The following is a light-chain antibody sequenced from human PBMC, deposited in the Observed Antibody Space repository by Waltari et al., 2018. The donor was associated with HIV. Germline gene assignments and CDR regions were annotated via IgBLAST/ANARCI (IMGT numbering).Light chain of an antibody. J-gene: IGLJ1*01. CDR1: TSDVWTYSL. CDR3: CSYADTSTYV. Sequence: QSALTQPASVSGSPGQSITISCNGTTSDVWTYSLVSWYQQYPGKTPKLLIYEVTKLPSGVSSRFSGSKSCDTASLTISGLQAEDEADYYCCSYADTSTYVVGTATKVTVL. CDR2: EVT. V-gene: IGLV2-23*02.